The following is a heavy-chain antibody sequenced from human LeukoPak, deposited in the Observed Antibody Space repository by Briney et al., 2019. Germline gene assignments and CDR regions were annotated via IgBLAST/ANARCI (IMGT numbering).Heavy chain of an antibody. CDR2: ISGAGGST. V-gene: IGHV3-23*01. D-gene: IGHD3-10*01. CDR3: ARGFWQPLDY. J-gene: IGHJ4*02. Sequence: GGSLRLSCAASGFTFSNYAMSWVRQAPGKGLEWVSTISGAGGSTYYVDSLKGRFSISRDSSKNTVYLQMTSLRAEDTAVYYCARGFWQPLDYWGQGTLVTVSS. CDR1: GFTFSNYA.